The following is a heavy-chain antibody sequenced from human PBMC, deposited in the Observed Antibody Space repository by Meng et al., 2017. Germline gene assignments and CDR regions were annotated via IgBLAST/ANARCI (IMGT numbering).Heavy chain of an antibody. CDR3: ATIYSYGHLYYYYYYGMDV. D-gene: IGHD5-18*01. V-gene: IGHV1-2*06. CDR1: GYTFTGYY. J-gene: IGHJ6*02. CDR2: INPNSGGT. Sequence: ASVQVSCNASGYTFTGYYMHWVRQAPGQGLEWMGRINPNSGGTNYAQKFQGRVTMTRDTSISTAYMELSRLRSDDTAVYYCATIYSYGHLYYYYYYGMDVWGQGTTVTVSS.